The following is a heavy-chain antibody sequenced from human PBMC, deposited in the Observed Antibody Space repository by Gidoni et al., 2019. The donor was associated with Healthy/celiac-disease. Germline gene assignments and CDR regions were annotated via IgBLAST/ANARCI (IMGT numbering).Heavy chain of an antibody. D-gene: IGHD3-22*01. J-gene: IGHJ4*02. CDR2: IYYSGST. Sequence: QLQLQESGPGLVKPSETLSLTCTVSGGSISSSSYYWGWIRQPPGKGLGWIGSIYYSGSTYDNPSLKIRVTISVDPSKNQSSLKLSSVTAADTAVYYGAGVPNYYDSSGYLGGYFDYWGKGTLVTVSS. CDR3: AGVPNYYDSSGYLGGYFDY. CDR1: GGSISSSSYY. V-gene: IGHV4-39*07.